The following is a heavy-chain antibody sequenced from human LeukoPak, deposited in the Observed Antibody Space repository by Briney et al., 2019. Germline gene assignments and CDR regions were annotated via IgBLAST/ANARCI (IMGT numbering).Heavy chain of an antibody. CDR3: ARGLHDYYYYYYMDV. V-gene: IGHV3-23*01. CDR2: VSGSGGST. J-gene: IGHJ6*03. Sequence: GGSLRLSCAASGFTFNSYVMSWVRLAPGKGLEWVSVVSGSGGSTYYADSVKGRFTIFRDNSKNTLYLQMNSLRAEDTAVYYCARGLHDYYYYYYMDVWGKGTTVTVSS. CDR1: GFTFNSYV. D-gene: IGHD4-11*01.